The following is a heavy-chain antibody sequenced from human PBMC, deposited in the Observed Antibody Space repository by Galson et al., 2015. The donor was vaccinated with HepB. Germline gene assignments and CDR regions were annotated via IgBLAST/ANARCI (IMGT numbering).Heavy chain of an antibody. D-gene: IGHD2-15*01. Sequence: QSGAEVKKPGESLTISCKGSGYTFTTYWIAWVRQMPGKGLEWMGVIYPGDSDARYSPSFQGQVTISADKSISTAYLQWSSLRASDTAIYYCARRGYCSGGSCFSHAFDIWGQGTMVTVSS. J-gene: IGHJ3*02. CDR3: ARRGYCSGGSCFSHAFDI. V-gene: IGHV5-51*01. CDR1: GYTFTTYW. CDR2: IYPGDSDA.